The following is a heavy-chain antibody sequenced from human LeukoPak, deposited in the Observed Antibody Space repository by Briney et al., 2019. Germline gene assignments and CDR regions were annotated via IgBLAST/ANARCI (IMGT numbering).Heavy chain of an antibody. CDR2: IYYSGST. CDR3: ARLVGSVVVVPAGWFDP. Sequence: SEPLSLTCTVSGGSISSYYWSWIRQPPGKGLEWIGYIYYSGSTNYNPSLKSRVTISVDTSKNQFSLKLGSVTAADTAVYYCARLVGSVVVVPAGWFDPWGQGTLVTVSS. D-gene: IGHD2-2*01. J-gene: IGHJ5*02. CDR1: GGSISSYY. V-gene: IGHV4-59*08.